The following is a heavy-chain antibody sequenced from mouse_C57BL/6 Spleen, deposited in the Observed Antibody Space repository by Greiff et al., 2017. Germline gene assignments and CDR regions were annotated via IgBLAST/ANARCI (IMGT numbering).Heavy chain of an antibody. CDR3: ARLDYYGSSPFAY. D-gene: IGHD1-1*01. Sequence: VQLQQPGAELVKPGASVKISCKASGYAFSSYWMNWVKQRPGQGLEWIGQIYPGDGDTNYNGKFKGKATLTADKSSSTAYMQLSSLTSEDSAVYFCARLDYYGSSPFAYWGQGTLVTVSA. V-gene: IGHV1-80*01. CDR2: IYPGDGDT. J-gene: IGHJ3*01. CDR1: GYAFSSYW.